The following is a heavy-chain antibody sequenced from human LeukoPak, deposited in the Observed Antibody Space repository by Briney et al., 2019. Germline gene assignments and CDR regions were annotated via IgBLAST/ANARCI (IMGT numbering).Heavy chain of an antibody. D-gene: IGHD3-10*01. CDR2: INHSGST. CDR3: ARHPRGYFDY. V-gene: IGHV4-34*01. CDR1: GGSFSGYY. Sequence: SETLSLTCAVYGGSFSGYYWSWIRQPPGKGLEWIGEINHSGSTNYNPSLKSRVTISVDTSKNQFSLKLSSVTAADTAVYYCARHPRGYFDYWGQGTLVTVSS. J-gene: IGHJ4*02.